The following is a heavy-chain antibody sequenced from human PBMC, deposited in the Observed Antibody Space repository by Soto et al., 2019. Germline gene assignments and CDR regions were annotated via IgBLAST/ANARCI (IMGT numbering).Heavy chain of an antibody. V-gene: IGHV3-30*18. Sequence: GGSLRLSCAASGFTFSSYGMHWVRQAPGKGLEWVAGISYDGSNKYYADSVKAQFTISRDNSKNTPCLQMNSLRAEDTAVYYCAKDQGIAVAGSLDYCCGMDVWGQGTTVTVSS. CDR3: AKDQGIAVAGSLDYCCGMDV. D-gene: IGHD6-19*01. CDR2: ISYDGSNK. CDR1: GFTFSSYG. J-gene: IGHJ6*02.